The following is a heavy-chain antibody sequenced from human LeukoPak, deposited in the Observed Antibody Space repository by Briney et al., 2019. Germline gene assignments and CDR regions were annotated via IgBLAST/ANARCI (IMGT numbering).Heavy chain of an antibody. CDR2: INWNGGST. Sequence: SPGGSLRLSCAASGFTFDDYGMSWVRQAPGKGLEWVSGINWNGGSTGYADSVKGRFTISRDNAKNSLYLQMNGLRAEDTALYYCARVGHGFTFGGVSPPDYWGQGTLVTVSS. V-gene: IGHV3-20*04. CDR1: GFTFDDYG. CDR3: ARVGHGFTFGGVSPPDY. J-gene: IGHJ4*02. D-gene: IGHD3-16*01.